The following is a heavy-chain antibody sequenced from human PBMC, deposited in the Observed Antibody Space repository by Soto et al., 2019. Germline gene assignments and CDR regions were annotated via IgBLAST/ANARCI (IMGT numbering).Heavy chain of an antibody. Sequence: PGGSLRLSCAASGFTFSNAWMNWVRQAPGKGLEWVGRIKSKTDGGTTDYAAPVKGRFTISRDDSKNTLYLQMNSLKTEDTAVYYCTTDLSGYYYPWFDPWGQGTLVTVSS. CDR2: IKSKTDGGTT. CDR1: GFTFSNAW. CDR3: TTDLSGYYYPWFDP. J-gene: IGHJ5*02. V-gene: IGHV3-15*07. D-gene: IGHD3-22*01.